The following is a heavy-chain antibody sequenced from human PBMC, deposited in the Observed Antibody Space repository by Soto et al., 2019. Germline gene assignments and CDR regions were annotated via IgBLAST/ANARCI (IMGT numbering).Heavy chain of an antibody. CDR3: AGRNSLAIVSLNFRELSNYKWIDP. CDR2: IYYIGRT. V-gene: IGHV4-39*01. J-gene: IGHJ5*02. Sequence: QLQLQESGPGLVKPSETLSLTCTVSGDSITNSNYYWGWFRQPPGKGLEWIAGIYYIGRTYYNPSLKGRVNISVDTSNNQFSLNLNSVTASEKAVYYCAGRNSLAIVSLNFRELSNYKWIDPWGPGTLVTVSS. CDR1: GDSITNSNYY. D-gene: IGHD3-16*02.